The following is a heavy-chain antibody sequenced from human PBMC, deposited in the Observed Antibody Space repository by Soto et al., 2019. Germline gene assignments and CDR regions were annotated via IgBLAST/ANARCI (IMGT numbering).Heavy chain of an antibody. Sequence: PGGSLRLSCAASGFTFSSYGMHWVRQAPGKGLEWVAAIWYDGSNKYYADSVKGRFTISRDNSKNSLYLQMNSLRAEDTAVYYCARGLAARQYYFDYWGQGTLVTVSS. J-gene: IGHJ4*02. V-gene: IGHV3-33*01. CDR3: ARGLAARQYYFDY. D-gene: IGHD6-6*01. CDR2: IWYDGSNK. CDR1: GFTFSSYG.